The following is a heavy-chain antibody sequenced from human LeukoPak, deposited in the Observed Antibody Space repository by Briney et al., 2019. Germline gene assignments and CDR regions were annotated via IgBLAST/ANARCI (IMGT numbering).Heavy chain of an antibody. CDR1: GYTFTSYD. D-gene: IGHD3-3*01. CDR2: MNPNSGNT. J-gene: IGHJ6*03. V-gene: IGHV1-8*01. Sequence: GASVKVSCKASGYTFTSYDINWVRQATGQGLEWMGWMNPNSGNTGYAQKFQGRVTMTRNTSISTAYMELSSLRSEDTAVYYCARAVGNYDFWSGSYYYYMDVWGKGTTVTVSS. CDR3: ARAVGNYDFWSGSYYYYMDV.